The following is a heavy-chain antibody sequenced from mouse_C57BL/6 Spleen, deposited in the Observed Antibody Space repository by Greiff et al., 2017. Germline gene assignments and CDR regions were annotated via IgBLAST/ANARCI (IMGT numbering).Heavy chain of an antibody. D-gene: IGHD2-1*01. J-gene: IGHJ4*01. V-gene: IGHV1-5*01. CDR2: IYPGNSDT. CDR1: GYTFTSYW. Sequence: VQLQQSGTVLARPGASVKMSCKTSGYTFTSYWMHWVNQRPGQGLEWIGAIYPGNSDTSYNQKFKGKAKLTAVTSASTAYMELSSLTNEDSAVYDCTRHYGKDDYYAMDDWGQGTSVTVSS. CDR3: TRHYGKDDYYAMDD.